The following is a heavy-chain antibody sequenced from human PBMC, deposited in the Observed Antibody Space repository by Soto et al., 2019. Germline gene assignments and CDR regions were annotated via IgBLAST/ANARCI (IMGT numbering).Heavy chain of an antibody. CDR3: ASTPGSGYPPGWFDP. CDR1: GYSFTSYW. V-gene: IGHV5-51*01. Sequence: GGSLRLSCKGSGYSFTSYWIGWVRQMPGKGLEWMGIIYPGDSDTRYSPSFQGQVTISADKSISTAYLQWSSLKASDTAMYYCASTPGSGYPPGWFDPWGQGTLVTVSS. CDR2: IYPGDSDT. D-gene: IGHD3-3*01. J-gene: IGHJ5*02.